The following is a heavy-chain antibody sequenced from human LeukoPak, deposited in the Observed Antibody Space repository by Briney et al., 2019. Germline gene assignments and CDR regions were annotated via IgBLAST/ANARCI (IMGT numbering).Heavy chain of an antibody. D-gene: IGHD3-16*01. J-gene: IGHJ4*02. Sequence: PSETLSLTCTVSGGSISSYYWSWIRQPPGKGLESIGYIYYSGSTNYNPSLKSRVTISLDTSKNQFSLRLNSVTAADTAVYYCASLVWGAAAIFDYWGQGTLVTVSS. CDR1: GGSISSYY. CDR3: ASLVWGAAAIFDY. CDR2: IYYSGST. V-gene: IGHV4-59*08.